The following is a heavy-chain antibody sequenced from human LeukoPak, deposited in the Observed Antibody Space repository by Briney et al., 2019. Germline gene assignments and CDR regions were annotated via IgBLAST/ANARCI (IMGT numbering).Heavy chain of an antibody. Sequence: GGSLRPSCAASGFTFSSYTRTWVRQAPGKGLEWVSSISSSSSYIYYADSVKGRFTISRDNAKNSLYLQMNSLRAEDKAVYYCARDPLRGSYRPEYFQHGGKGNLVTVSS. D-gene: IGHD1-26*01. CDR2: ISSSSSYI. J-gene: IGHJ1*01. V-gene: IGHV3-21*01. CDR1: GFTFSSYT. CDR3: ARDPLRGSYRPEYFQH.